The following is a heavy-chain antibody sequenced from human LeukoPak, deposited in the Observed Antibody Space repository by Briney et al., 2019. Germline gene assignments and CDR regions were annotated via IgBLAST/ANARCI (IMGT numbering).Heavy chain of an antibody. J-gene: IGHJ4*02. D-gene: IGHD4-11*01. CDR3: AKDSYSKGDY. Sequence: GSLRLSCAASGFSFSSYWMSWVRQAPGKGLEWVANIKQDGSESNYVGSVKGRFTISRDNAKNSLYLQMNSLRAEDTAVYYCAKDSYSKGDYWGQGTLVTVSS. CDR2: IKQDGSES. V-gene: IGHV3-7*05. CDR1: GFSFSSYW.